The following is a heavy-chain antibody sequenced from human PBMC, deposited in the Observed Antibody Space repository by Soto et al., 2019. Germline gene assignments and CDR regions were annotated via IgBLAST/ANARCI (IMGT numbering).Heavy chain of an antibody. V-gene: IGHV3-30*18. CDR1: GFTFSSYG. Sequence: QVQLVESGGGVVQPGRSLRLSCAASGFTFSSYGMHWVRQAPGKGLEWVAVISYDGSNKYYADSVKGRFTISRDNSKNTLYLQMNSLRAEDTAVYYCAKDRSDIVVVVAATPVSSYFDYWGQGTLVTVSS. CDR3: AKDRSDIVVVVAATPVSSYFDY. CDR2: ISYDGSNK. D-gene: IGHD2-15*01. J-gene: IGHJ4*02.